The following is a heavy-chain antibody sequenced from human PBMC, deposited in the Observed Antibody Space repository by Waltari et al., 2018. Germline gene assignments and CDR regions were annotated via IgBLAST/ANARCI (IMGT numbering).Heavy chain of an antibody. CDR3: ASRGPRYYFDY. CDR2: IYYSGST. CDR1: GGSISSSSYY. J-gene: IGHJ4*02. D-gene: IGHD2-15*01. V-gene: IGHV4-39*07. Sequence: QLQLQESGPGLVKPSETLSLTCTVSGGSISSSSYYWGRICQPPGKGLEWIGSIYYSGSTYYNPSLKSRVTISVDTSKNQFSLKLSSVTAADTAVYYCASRGPRYYFDYWGQGTLVTVSS.